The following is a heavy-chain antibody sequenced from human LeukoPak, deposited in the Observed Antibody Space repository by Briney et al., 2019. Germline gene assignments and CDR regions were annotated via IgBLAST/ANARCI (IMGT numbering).Heavy chain of an antibody. V-gene: IGHV4-34*01. CDR3: ARNSGSRPPRRPEYLQH. CDR2: INHSGST. CDR1: GGSFSGYY. J-gene: IGHJ1*01. D-gene: IGHD1-26*01. Sequence: SETLFLTCAVYGGSFSGYYWSWIRQPPGKGLEWIGEINHSGSTNYNPSLKSRVTISVDTSKNQFSLKLSSVTAADTAVYYCARNSGSRPPRRPEYLQHWGQGTLVTVSS.